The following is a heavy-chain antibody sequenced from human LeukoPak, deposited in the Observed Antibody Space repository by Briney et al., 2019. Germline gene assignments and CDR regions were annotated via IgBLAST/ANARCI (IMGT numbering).Heavy chain of an antibody. D-gene: IGHD6-6*01. Sequence: GGSLRLSCAASGFTFDDYAMHWVRQAPGKGLEWVSGISWNSGSIGYADSVKGRFTISRDNAKNSLYLQMNSLRAEDMALYYCAKEAEYSSSSYYFDYWGQGTLVTVSS. CDR3: AKEAEYSSSSYYFDY. V-gene: IGHV3-9*03. CDR2: ISWNSGSI. CDR1: GFTFDDYA. J-gene: IGHJ4*02.